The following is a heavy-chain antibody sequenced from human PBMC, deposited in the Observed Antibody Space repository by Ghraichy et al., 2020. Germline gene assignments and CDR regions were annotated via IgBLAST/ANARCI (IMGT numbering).Heavy chain of an antibody. J-gene: IGHJ5*02. CDR1: NGSFRSYN. CDR2: INYSGTT. CDR3: ARDRGYSYANGFSYWFDP. Sequence: LTCAVYNGSFRSYNWNWIRQTPGKGLEWIGEINYSGTTNYNPSLKSRATISVDMSKNQLSLKLTSVTAADTAVYYCARDRGYSYANGFSYWFDPWGQGTLVTVSS. V-gene: IGHV4-34*01. D-gene: IGHD5-18*01.